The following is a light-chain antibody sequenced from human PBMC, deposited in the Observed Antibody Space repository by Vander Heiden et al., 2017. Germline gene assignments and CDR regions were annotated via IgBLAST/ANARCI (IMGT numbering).Light chain of an antibody. CDR2: SAS. J-gene: IGKJ1*01. V-gene: IGKV1-39*01. Sequence: DIQITQAPSSLSASVGDRVTITCRASQSISNYLNWYQQKPGKAPKLLIYSASSLQSGVPSRFRGSGSGTDFTLTISSLQPEDFATYYCQQSHSTPVAFGQGTKVEIK. CDR1: QSISNY. CDR3: QQSHSTPVA.